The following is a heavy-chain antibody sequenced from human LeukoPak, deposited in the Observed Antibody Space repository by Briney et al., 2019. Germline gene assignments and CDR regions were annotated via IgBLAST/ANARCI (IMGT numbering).Heavy chain of an antibody. J-gene: IGHJ4*02. Sequence: LSLTCGVSGGPIRLSYWWGWVRQAPGKGLEWVSSISSSSSYIYYADSVKGRFTISRDNAKNSLYLQMNSLRAEDTAVYYCARGSRAGYSSSWYPGHYWGQGTLVTVSS. CDR2: ISSSSSYI. CDR3: ARGSRAGYSSSWYPGHY. D-gene: IGHD6-13*01. V-gene: IGHV3-21*01. CDR1: GGPIRLSYW.